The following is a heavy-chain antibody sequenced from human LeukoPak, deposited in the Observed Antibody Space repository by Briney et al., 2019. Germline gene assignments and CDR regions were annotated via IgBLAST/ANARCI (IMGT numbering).Heavy chain of an antibody. J-gene: IGHJ6*03. CDR2: INHSGST. D-gene: IGHD6-13*01. V-gene: IGHV4-34*01. CDR1: GGSFSGYY. CDR3: ARLRGYSSSWYHYYYYMDV. Sequence: SETLSLTCAVYGGSFSGYYWSWIRQPPGKGLEWIGEINHSGSTNYNPSLKSRVTISVDTSKNQFSLKLSSVTAADTAVYYCARLRGYSSSWYHYYYYMDVWGKGTTVTISS.